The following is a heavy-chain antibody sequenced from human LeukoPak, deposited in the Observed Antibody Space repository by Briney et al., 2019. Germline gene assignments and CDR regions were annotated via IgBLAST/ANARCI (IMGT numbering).Heavy chain of an antibody. CDR3: ATDPDAAPDTYWFDP. J-gene: IGHJ5*02. CDR2: IVVGSGNT. D-gene: IGHD6-6*01. CDR1: GFTFTTSA. Sequence: ASVKVSCKASGFTFTTSAVQWVRQARGQRLEWIGRIVVGSGNTDHAQKFQGRVTITADKSTSTAYMELSSLRSEDTAVYYCATDPDAAPDTYWFDPWGQGTLVTVSS. V-gene: IGHV1-58*01.